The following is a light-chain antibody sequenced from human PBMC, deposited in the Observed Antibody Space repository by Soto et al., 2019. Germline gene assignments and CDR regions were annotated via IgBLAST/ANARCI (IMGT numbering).Light chain of an antibody. CDR1: QSVSSY. CDR2: DAS. CDR3: QQRSNWIT. Sequence: EIVLTQSPATLSLSPGERATLSCRASQSVSSYLAWYQQKPGQAPRLLIYDASNRATGIPARFSGSGSGTDFTLTIRGLEPEDFAVYYCQQRSNWITFGQGTRLEIK. J-gene: IGKJ5*01. V-gene: IGKV3-11*01.